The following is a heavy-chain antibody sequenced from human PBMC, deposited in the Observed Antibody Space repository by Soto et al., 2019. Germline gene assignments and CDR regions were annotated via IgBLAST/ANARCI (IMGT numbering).Heavy chain of an antibody. CDR2: IWYDGSGQ. V-gene: IGHV3-33*03. Sequence: ESGGGLVQPGRSLRLSCVVSGFTFSNYGMHWVRQAPGKGLEWVADIWYDGSGQRYAGSVQGRFTISRDNSKNTLYLQINSLRVEDTAVYYCAKDEVSRKYYGHSLDVWAQGTTVTVSS. CDR3: AKDEVSRKYYGHSLDV. CDR1: GFTFSNYG. J-gene: IGHJ6*02. D-gene: IGHD4-17*01.